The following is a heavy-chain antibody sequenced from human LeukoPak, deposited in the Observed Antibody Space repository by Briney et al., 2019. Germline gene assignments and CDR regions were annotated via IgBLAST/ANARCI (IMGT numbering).Heavy chain of an antibody. CDR3: AKGSSGWPNFFDY. V-gene: IGHV3-23*01. J-gene: IGHJ4*02. CDR2: ISGSGGST. D-gene: IGHD6-19*01. CDR1: GFTFSSYA. Sequence: GGSLRLSCAASGFTFSSYAMSWVRQAPGKGLEWVSAISGSGGSTYYADSVEGRFTISRDNSKNTLYLQMNSLRAEDTAVYYCAKGSSGWPNFFDYWGQGTLVTVSS.